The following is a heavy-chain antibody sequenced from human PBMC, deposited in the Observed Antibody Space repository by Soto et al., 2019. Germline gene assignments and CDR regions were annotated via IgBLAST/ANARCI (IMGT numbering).Heavy chain of an antibody. J-gene: IGHJ4*02. Sequence: QVQLQQWGAGLLKPSETLSLTCAVYGGSFSGYYWSWIRQPPGKGLEWIGEINHSGSTNYNPSLKSRVTISVGTSKNQFSLKLSSVTAADTAVYYCARGMGGATYDYWGQGTLVTVSS. CDR1: GGSFSGYY. CDR2: INHSGST. D-gene: IGHD1-26*01. CDR3: ARGMGGATYDY. V-gene: IGHV4-34*01.